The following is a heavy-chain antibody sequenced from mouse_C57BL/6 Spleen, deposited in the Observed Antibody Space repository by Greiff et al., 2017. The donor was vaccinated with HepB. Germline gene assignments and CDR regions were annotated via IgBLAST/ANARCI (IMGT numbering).Heavy chain of an antibody. J-gene: IGHJ1*03. CDR1: GYTFTSYW. V-gene: IGHV1-55*01. CDR3: ARFPYYYGSSYDWYFDV. CDR2: IYPGSGST. D-gene: IGHD1-1*01. Sequence: QVQLQQPGAELVKPGASVKMSCKASGYTFTSYWITWVKQRPGQGLEWIGDIYPGSGSTNYNEKFKSKATLTVDTSSSTAYMQLSSLTSEDSAVYDCARFPYYYGSSYDWYFDVWGTGTTVTVSS.